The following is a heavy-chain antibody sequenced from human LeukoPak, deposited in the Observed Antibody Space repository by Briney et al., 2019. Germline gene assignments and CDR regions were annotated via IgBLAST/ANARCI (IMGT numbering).Heavy chain of an antibody. J-gene: IGHJ4*02. Sequence: SETLSLTCTVSGGSISSSSYYWGWLRQPPGKGLDWIGSIYYSGSTYYNPSLKSRVTMSADTSKNQFSLKLNSVTAADTAVYYCARVLDYYGSGTRDFDYWGQGILVTVSS. CDR3: ARVLDYYGSGTRDFDY. CDR2: IYYSGST. CDR1: GGSISSSSYY. V-gene: IGHV4-39*07. D-gene: IGHD3-10*01.